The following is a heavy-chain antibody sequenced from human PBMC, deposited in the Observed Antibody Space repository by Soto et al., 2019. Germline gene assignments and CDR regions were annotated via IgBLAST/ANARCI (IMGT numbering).Heavy chain of an antibody. D-gene: IGHD3-3*01. CDR2: ISHDGRIE. CDR3: ARDGLPDDFRSGGYWFDP. CDR1: GFTFSSFA. J-gene: IGHJ5*02. Sequence: QVHLVESGGGVVQPGRSLRLSCAASGFTFSSFALHWVRQAPGEGLEWVALISHDGRIENYADSVKGRFIISSDNSKNTVYMQMDSLRLEDTGVYYCARDGLPDDFRSGGYWFDPWGQGTQVTVSS. V-gene: IGHV3-30-3*01.